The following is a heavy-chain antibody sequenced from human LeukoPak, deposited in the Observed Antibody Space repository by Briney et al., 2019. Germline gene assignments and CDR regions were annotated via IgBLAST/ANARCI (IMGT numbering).Heavy chain of an antibody. CDR3: AREGVGATFFDY. V-gene: IGHV3-30-3*01. CDR2: ISYDGSNK. Sequence: PGGSLRLSCAASGFTFSSYAMHWVRQAPGKGLEWVAVISYDGSNKYYADSVKGRFTISRDNSKSTLYLQMNSLRAEDTAVYYCAREGVGATFFDYWGQGTLVTVSS. J-gene: IGHJ4*02. D-gene: IGHD1-26*01. CDR1: GFTFSSYA.